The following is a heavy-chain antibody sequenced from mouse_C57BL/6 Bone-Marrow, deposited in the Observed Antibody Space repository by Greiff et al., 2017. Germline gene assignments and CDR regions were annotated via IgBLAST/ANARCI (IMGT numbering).Heavy chain of an antibody. CDR1: GFTFSDYG. J-gene: IGHJ1*03. Sequence: EVKLVESGGGLVKPGGSLKLSCAASGFTFSDYGMHWVRQAPEKGLEWVAYISSGSSTIYYADTVKGRFTISRDNAKNTLFLQMTSLRSEDTAMYYCARGGLHYYGNPLGYFDVWGTGTTVTVSS. D-gene: IGHD1-1*01. V-gene: IGHV5-17*01. CDR3: ARGGLHYYGNPLGYFDV. CDR2: ISSGSSTI.